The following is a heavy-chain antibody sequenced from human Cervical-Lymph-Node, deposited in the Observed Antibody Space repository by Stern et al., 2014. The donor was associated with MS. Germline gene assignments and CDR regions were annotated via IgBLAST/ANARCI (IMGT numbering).Heavy chain of an antibody. CDR3: ATFTSAAGTFNH. CDR2: ISAYNGNT. CDR1: GYNTTSYG. J-gene: IGHJ4*02. D-gene: IGHD6-13*01. V-gene: IGHV1-18*01. Sequence: QVQLVQSGGEVKKPGASVKVSCKASGYNTTSYGFTWVRQAPGQGLEWMGWISAYNGNTNYAQKFQGRVTMTTDTSTSTAYMEVRSLRSDDTAVYYCATFTSAAGTFNHWGQGTLVTASS.